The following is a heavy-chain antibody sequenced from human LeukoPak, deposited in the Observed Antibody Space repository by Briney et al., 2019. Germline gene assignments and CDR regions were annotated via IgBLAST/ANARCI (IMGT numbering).Heavy chain of an antibody. D-gene: IGHD3-16*01. Sequence: ASVKVSCKASGYTFTSYDINWVRQATGQGLEWMGWMNPNSGNTGYAQKFQGGVTMTRNTSISTAYMELSSLRSEDTAVYYCARAKRDVLTDYWGQGTLVTVSS. CDR3: ARAKRDVLTDY. CDR2: MNPNSGNT. CDR1: GYTFTSYD. V-gene: IGHV1-8*01. J-gene: IGHJ4*02.